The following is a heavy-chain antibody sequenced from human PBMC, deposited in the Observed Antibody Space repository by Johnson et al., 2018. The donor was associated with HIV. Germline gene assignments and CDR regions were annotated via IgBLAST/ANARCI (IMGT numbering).Heavy chain of an antibody. CDR3: ASEYSYGSHDAFDI. V-gene: IGHV3-33*01. CDR1: GFTFSSYG. Sequence: QVQLMESGGGVVQPGRSLRLSCAASGFTFSSYGMHWVRQAPGKGLEWVAVIWYDGSNKYYADSVPGRFTISRDNSKNTLYLQMNSLRVEDTAVYYCASEYSYGSHDAFDIWGQGTMVTVSS. J-gene: IGHJ3*02. D-gene: IGHD5-18*01. CDR2: IWYDGSNK.